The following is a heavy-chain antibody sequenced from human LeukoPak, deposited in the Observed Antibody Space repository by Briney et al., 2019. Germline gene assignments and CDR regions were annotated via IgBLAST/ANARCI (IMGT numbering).Heavy chain of an antibody. V-gene: IGHV1-2*06. D-gene: IGHD6-13*01. CDR2: INPYSGDT. J-gene: IGHJ4*02. CDR3: ARDQGSLTRSWYTGY. CDR1: GYTFTGYH. Sequence: EASVKVSCKASGYTFTGYHIHWVRQAPGQGLEWMGRINPYSGDTNFAQKFQGRVTMTRDTSITPAYMDLSSLTPDDTAVYFCARDQGSLTRSWYTGYWGQGTQVTVSS.